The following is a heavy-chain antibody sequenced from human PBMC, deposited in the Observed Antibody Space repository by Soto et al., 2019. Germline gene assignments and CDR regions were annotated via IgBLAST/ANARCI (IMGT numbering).Heavy chain of an antibody. J-gene: IGHJ6*02. CDR1: GYTFSTYA. CDR3: ARDGSSGYYDDYYYGMDV. D-gene: IGHD3-22*01. Sequence: QVQLVQSGGEVKKPGASVKVCCKSSGYTFSTYAISWVRQAPGQGLEWMGWINPDNGKTNYAQRFKGRVTMTTDTSTKTVYMELKSLRSDDTAMYFCARDGSSGYYDDYYYGMDVWGQGTTVTVSS. CDR2: INPDNGKT. V-gene: IGHV1-18*01.